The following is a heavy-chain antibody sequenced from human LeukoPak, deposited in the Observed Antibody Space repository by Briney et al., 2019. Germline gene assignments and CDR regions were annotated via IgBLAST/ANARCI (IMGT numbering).Heavy chain of an antibody. CDR1: GYTFTGYY. D-gene: IGHD3-16*01. V-gene: IGHV1-2*02. J-gene: IGHJ3*02. Sequence: GASVKVSCKASGYTFTGYYMHWVRQAPGQGLEWMGWINPNSGGTNYAQKFQGRVTMTRDTSISTAYMELSSLRSEDTAVYYCARAPSLGVAFDIWGQGTMVTVSS. CDR2: INPNSGGT. CDR3: ARAPSLGVAFDI.